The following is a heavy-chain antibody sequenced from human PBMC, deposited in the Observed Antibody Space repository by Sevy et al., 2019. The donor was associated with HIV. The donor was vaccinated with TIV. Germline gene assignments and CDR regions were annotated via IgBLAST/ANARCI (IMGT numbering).Heavy chain of an antibody. Sequence: GGSLRLSCSTSGFTFNSYWLTWVRQAPGKGLEWVANINQDGSEKNYVDSVKGRFTISRDNAQKSVFLQMRALRAADTGVYYCAREGSSYGTYYIYYGMDVWGQGTTVTVSS. CDR1: GFTFNSYW. CDR2: INQDGSEK. J-gene: IGHJ6*02. D-gene: IGHD3-10*01. CDR3: AREGSSYGTYYIYYGMDV. V-gene: IGHV3-7*01.